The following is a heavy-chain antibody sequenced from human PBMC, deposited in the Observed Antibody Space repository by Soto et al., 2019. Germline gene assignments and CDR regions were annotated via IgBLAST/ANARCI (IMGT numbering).Heavy chain of an antibody. J-gene: IGHJ6*02. V-gene: IGHV1-69*13. CDR1: GGTFSIYG. CDR3: VKAVRQPCPRKDYGIDV. Sequence: SVKVSCTASGGTFSIYGICWVRQAPRQGLARTGVISPISGTANYAQLFQGAFTITADDSTRAAYMEPSSLRSEDPAVYYCVKAVRQPCPRKDYGIDVRCQGRKVTVS. D-gene: IGHD6-19*01. CDR2: ISPISGTA.